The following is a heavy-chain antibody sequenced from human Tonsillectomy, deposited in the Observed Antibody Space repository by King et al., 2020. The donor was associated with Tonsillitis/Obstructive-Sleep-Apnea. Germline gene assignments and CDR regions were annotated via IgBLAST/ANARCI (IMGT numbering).Heavy chain of an antibody. Sequence: QLQLQESGPGLVKPSETLSLTCTVSSGSISSSGYYWGWIRQPPGQGLEWIGNIYYSGSTYYNPSLKSRVTISVDTSKNQFSLKLSSVTAADTAVYYCARQLLGSFFITDYYFDYWGQGTLITVSS. V-gene: IGHV4-39*01. D-gene: IGHD1-14*01. CDR2: IYYSGST. CDR3: ARQLLGSFFITDYYFDY. CDR1: SGSISSSGYY. J-gene: IGHJ4*02.